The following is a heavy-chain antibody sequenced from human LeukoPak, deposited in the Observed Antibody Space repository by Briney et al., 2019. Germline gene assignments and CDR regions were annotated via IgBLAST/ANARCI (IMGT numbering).Heavy chain of an antibody. V-gene: IGHV1-46*01. CDR2: INPGGGST. D-gene: IGHD2-15*01. Sequence: GASVKVSCKASGSTFTSYYMHWVRQAPGQGLEWMGIINPGGGSTSYAQKFRGRVTMTRDTSTSTVYMELSSLRSEDTAVYYCARGYCSGGSCFDYWGQGTLVTVSS. CDR3: ARGYCSGGSCFDY. J-gene: IGHJ4*02. CDR1: GSTFTSYY.